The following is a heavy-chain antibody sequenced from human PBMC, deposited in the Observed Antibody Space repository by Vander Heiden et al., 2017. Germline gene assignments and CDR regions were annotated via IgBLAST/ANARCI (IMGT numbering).Heavy chain of an antibody. CDR2: TYTGGST. J-gene: IGHJ4*02. Sequence: QVQLQESGPGLVRPSETLSLTRAVSGGSMGNYYWTWLRQPAGKALEWLGRTYTGGSTNYNPSLKSRVTMSVATSKNQFSLKLTSVTAADTAVYYCVGNYYDSRGYYFIDSWGQGTLVTVS. CDR1: GGSMGNYY. CDR3: VGNYYDSRGYYFIDS. D-gene: IGHD3-22*01. V-gene: IGHV4-4*07.